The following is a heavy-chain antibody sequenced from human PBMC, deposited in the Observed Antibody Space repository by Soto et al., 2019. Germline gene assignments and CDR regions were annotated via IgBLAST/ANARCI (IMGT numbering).Heavy chain of an antibody. Sequence: SVKVSCKASGGTFSSYAISWVRQAPGQGLEWMGGIIPIFGTANYAQKFQGRVTITADESTRTAYMELSSLRSEDTAVYYCAREYDSSGYYYVSEDYYYYGMDVWGQGTTVTVSS. CDR1: GGTFSSYA. J-gene: IGHJ6*02. V-gene: IGHV1-69*13. D-gene: IGHD3-22*01. CDR2: IIPIFGTA. CDR3: AREYDSSGYYYVSEDYYYYGMDV.